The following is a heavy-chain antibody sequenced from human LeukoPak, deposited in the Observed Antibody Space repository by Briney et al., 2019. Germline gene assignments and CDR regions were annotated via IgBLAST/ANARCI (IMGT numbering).Heavy chain of an antibody. V-gene: IGHV3-11*03. CDR2: ISDSGSHT. D-gene: IGHD3-10*01. J-gene: IGHJ4*02. Sequence: PGGSLRLSCAVSGLPYSSYYMSWIRQAPGKGLEWISYISDSGSHTSYADSVRGRFTISRDNAKNSQFLQMNSLRADDTAVYYCATTMGRGPGGHFVSWGQGTLVTVSS. CDR1: GLPYSSYY. CDR3: ATTMGRGPGGHFVS.